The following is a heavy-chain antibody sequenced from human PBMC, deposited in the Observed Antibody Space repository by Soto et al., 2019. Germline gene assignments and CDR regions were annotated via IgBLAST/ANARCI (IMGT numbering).Heavy chain of an antibody. CDR1: GFTFSSYG. Sequence: QVQLVESGGGVVQPGRSLRLSCAASGFTFSSYGMHWVRQAPGKGLEWVAVISYDGSNKYSADSVKGRFTISRDNSKNTLDLQMNSLRAADTAVYYCAKDTVVVPAATSDAYYYYGMDVWGQGTTVTVSS. CDR3: AKDTVVVPAATSDAYYYYGMDV. J-gene: IGHJ6*02. D-gene: IGHD2-2*01. V-gene: IGHV3-30*18. CDR2: ISYDGSNK.